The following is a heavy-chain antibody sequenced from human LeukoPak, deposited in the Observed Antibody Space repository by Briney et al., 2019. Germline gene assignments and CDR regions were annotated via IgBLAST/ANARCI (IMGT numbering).Heavy chain of an antibody. CDR2: IWYDGSNQ. V-gene: IGHV3-33*01. CDR1: GFTFSSYA. Sequence: PGGSLRLSCVTSGFTFSSYAFHWVRQAPGKGLEWVAVIWYDGSNQYYVDSVKGRFTVSRDNAKNTLYLQMNSLSAEDTAVYYCATDRNSGKYYDYWGQGTLVTVSS. J-gene: IGHJ4*02. CDR3: ATDRNSGKYYDY. D-gene: IGHD1-26*01.